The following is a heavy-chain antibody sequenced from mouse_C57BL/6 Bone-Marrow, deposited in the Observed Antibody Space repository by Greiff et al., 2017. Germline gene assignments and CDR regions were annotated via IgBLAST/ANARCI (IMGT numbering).Heavy chain of an antibody. CDR3: AGGGSSSHFDY. CDR2: IYPRSGNT. CDR1: GYTFTSYG. D-gene: IGHD1-1*01. J-gene: IGHJ2*01. V-gene: IGHV1-81*01. Sequence: LVESGAELARPGASVKLSCKASGYTFTSYGISWVKQRTGQGLEWIGEIYPRSGNTYYNEKFKGKAPLTADKSSSTAYMELRSLTSEDSAVYFCAGGGSSSHFDYWGQGTTLTVSS.